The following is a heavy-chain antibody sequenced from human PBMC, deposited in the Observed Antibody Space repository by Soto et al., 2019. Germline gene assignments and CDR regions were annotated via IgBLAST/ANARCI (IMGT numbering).Heavy chain of an antibody. D-gene: IGHD6-19*01. CDR2: ITLSGGTR. CDR3: AKGPLGAVAGTERYFDS. J-gene: IGHJ4*02. Sequence: EVQLLESGGGLVQPGGSLRLSCAPSGFTFSSYAMNWVRQAPGKGLEWVAAITLSGGTRYYTDSVKGRFTISRDNSKNTLYLQMNSLRAEDTAIYYCAKGPLGAVAGTERYFDSWGQGTLVTVSS. CDR1: GFTFSSYA. V-gene: IGHV3-23*01.